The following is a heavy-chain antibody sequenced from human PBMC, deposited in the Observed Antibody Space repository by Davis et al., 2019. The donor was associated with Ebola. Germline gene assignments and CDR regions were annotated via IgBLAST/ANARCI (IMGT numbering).Heavy chain of an antibody. CDR3: ARQESLYGSSDY. D-gene: IGHD2/OR15-2a*01. J-gene: IGHJ4*02. V-gene: IGHV5-51*01. Sequence: GESLKISCKGSGYRFNSQWVGWVRQLPGKGLEWMGIIYPGDSDTRYSPSFEGQVTISVDRYISTAYLQWSSLKASDIAMYYCARQESLYGSSDYWGQGTLVTVSS. CDR1: GYRFNSQW. CDR2: IYPGDSDT.